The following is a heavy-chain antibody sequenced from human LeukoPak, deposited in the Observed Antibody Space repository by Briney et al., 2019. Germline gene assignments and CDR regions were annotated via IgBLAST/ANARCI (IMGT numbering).Heavy chain of an antibody. Sequence: GGSLRLSCAASGFTFSSYWMSWVRQAPGKGLEWVANIKQDGSEKYYVDSVKGRFTISRDNSKNTLYLQMNSLRAEDTAVYYCATTYYYDSSATTGDYWGQGTLVTVSS. J-gene: IGHJ4*02. D-gene: IGHD3-22*01. CDR1: GFTFSSYW. V-gene: IGHV3-7*01. CDR2: IKQDGSEK. CDR3: ATTYYYDSSATTGDY.